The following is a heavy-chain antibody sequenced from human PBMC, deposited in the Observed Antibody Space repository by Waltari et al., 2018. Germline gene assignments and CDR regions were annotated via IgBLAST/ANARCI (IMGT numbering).Heavy chain of an antibody. J-gene: IGHJ3*01. CDR2: IKSRTEGGTT. CDR1: GFTFSNAW. D-gene: IGHD2-21*02. Sequence: EVQLVESGGGLVTPGGSLRLSCEASGFTFSNAWRKWVRQAPGKGLELVGRIKSRTEGGTTDYAAPVKGRFSVSRDDSKKMLYLEMNNLKTEDTAMYFCTTRSLVEGTDDVLDLWGRGTMAIVSS. CDR3: TTRSLVEGTDDVLDL. V-gene: IGHV3-15*01.